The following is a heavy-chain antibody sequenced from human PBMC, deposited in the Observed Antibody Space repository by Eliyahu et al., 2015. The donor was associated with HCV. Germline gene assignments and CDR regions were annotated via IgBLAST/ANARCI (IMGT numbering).Heavy chain of an antibody. CDR1: GFSFXSHA. Sequence: QVQLVESGGTVVQPGRSLRLSCVASGFSFXSHAMPWVRPAPGKGLEWVAYVSFDGSDKYYADSVQGRFTISRDNSKSTLYLQMTTLTTEDTALYYCAKDSAAGGLLNALDYWGQGTLVTVSS. CDR3: AKDSAAGGLLNALDY. V-gene: IGHV3-30*18. D-gene: IGHD1-26*01. J-gene: IGHJ4*02. CDR2: VSFDGSDK.